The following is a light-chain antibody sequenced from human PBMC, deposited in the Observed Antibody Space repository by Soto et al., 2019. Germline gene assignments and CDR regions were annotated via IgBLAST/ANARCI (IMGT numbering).Light chain of an antibody. CDR3: KSYAGSNTYV. Sequence: QSVGTQPPCESGSAGQAVTISCTGTKNDIGVYDFVSWYQHHPGKAPRLIIYEVVQRPSGVPDRFSGSKSGNTASLTVSGLQAADEADYFCKSYAGSNTYVFGSGTKVTVL. CDR1: KNDIGVYDF. V-gene: IGLV2-8*01. CDR2: EVV. J-gene: IGLJ1*01.